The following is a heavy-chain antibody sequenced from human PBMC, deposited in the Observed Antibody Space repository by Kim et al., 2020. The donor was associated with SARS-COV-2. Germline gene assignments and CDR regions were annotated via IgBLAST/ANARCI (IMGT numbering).Heavy chain of an antibody. V-gene: IGHV4-59*13. CDR1: GGSISSYY. Sequence: SETLSLTCTVSGGSISSYYWSWIRQPPGKGLEWIGYIYYSGSTNYNPSLKSRVTISVDTSKNQFSLKLSSVTAADTAVYYCARDVVVPAAPYNWFDPWGQGTLVTVSS. CDR2: IYYSGST. J-gene: IGHJ5*02. CDR3: ARDVVVPAAPYNWFDP. D-gene: IGHD2-2*01.